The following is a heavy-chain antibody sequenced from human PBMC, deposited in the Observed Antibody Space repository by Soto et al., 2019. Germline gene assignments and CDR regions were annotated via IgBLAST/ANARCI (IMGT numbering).Heavy chain of an antibody. J-gene: IGHJ4*02. Sequence: PGGSLRLSCAASGFTFDDYAMHWVRQGPGKGLEWVSGISWNSDMITYADSVKGRFTVSRDNAKNSLDLEMNSLRVEDTALYYCVKDTYILVGATHLGSWGQGTLVTVSS. CDR1: GFTFDDYA. D-gene: IGHD1-26*01. V-gene: IGHV3-9*01. CDR2: ISWNSDMI. CDR3: VKDTYILVGATHLGS.